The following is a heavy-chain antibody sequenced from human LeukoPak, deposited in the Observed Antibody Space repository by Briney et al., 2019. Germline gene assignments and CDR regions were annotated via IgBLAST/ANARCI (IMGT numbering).Heavy chain of an antibody. Sequence: GGSLRLSCAASGFTFSSYAMSWVRQAPGKGLEWVSAISGSGGSTYYADSVKGRFTISRDNSKNTLFLQMNSLGAEDTAVYYCAKGLSYAYDYWGQGTLVTVSS. CDR2: ISGSGGST. D-gene: IGHD3-16*01. CDR1: GFTFSSYA. V-gene: IGHV3-23*01. J-gene: IGHJ4*02. CDR3: AKGLSYAYDY.